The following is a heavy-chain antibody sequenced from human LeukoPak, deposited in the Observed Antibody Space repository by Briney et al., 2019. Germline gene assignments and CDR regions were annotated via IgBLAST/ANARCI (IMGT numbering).Heavy chain of an antibody. CDR2: IYTTGST. J-gene: IGHJ3*01. CDR1: DGSMISYH. CDR3: ARAERTVNVFDS. V-gene: IGHV4-4*07. Sequence: SETLSLTCSVSDGSMISYHWSWIRQPAGKGLEWIGRIYTTGSTDYNPSLMSRVTMSVDTSKNQFPLKLRSGTAADTAVYYCARAERTVNVFDSWGQGTIVTVSS. D-gene: IGHD3-10*02.